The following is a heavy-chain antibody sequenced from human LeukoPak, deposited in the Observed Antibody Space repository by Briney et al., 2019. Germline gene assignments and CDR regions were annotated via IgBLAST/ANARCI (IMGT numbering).Heavy chain of an antibody. Sequence: ASVKVSCKASGFAFTSYGFSWFRQAPGQGLEWMGWISGYNGNTNYAQKLQGRVTMNTDTSTSTAYMELRSLISDDTAIYYCARVSSSWYYFDYWGQGTLVTVSS. V-gene: IGHV1-18*01. J-gene: IGHJ4*02. CDR1: GFAFTSYG. CDR2: ISGYNGNT. D-gene: IGHD6-13*01. CDR3: ARVSSSWYYFDY.